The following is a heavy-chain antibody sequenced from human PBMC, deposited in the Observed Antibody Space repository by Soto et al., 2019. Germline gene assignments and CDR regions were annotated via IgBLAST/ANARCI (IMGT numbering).Heavy chain of an antibody. CDR3: ARDKITGLFDY. V-gene: IGHV4-39*07. CDR1: GGSIIDSSYY. CDR2: INHSGST. Sequence: SETLSLTCTVSGGSIIDSSYYWTWIRQPPGTGLEWIGEINHSGSTNYNPSLKSRVAISVDTSKNQFSLKLTSVTAADTAVYYCARDKITGLFDYWGQGTLVTVSS. D-gene: IGHD2-8*02. J-gene: IGHJ4*02.